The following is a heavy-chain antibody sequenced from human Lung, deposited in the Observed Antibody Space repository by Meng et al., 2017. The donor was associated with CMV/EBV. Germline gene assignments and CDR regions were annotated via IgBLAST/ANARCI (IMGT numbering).Heavy chain of an antibody. CDR1: GFTFSSYS. V-gene: IGHV3-21*01. J-gene: IGHJ6*02. CDR2: ISTSSTYI. CDR3: ARERGPGGYCSTTTCSKGYYYYYGMDV. Sequence: GGSLRLSCAASGFTFSSYSMNWVRQAPGKGLEWVSSISTSSTYIYYSDSVRGRFTISRDNAKNSVYLQMNSLRAEDTAVYYCARERGPGGYCSTTTCSKGYYYYYGMDVWGQGTTVXVSS. D-gene: IGHD2-2*01.